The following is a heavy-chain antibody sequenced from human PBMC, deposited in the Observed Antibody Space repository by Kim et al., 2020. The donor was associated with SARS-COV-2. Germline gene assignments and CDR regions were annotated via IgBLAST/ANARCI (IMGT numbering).Heavy chain of an antibody. Sequence: GGSLRLSCEGSGFIFSHYWMHWVRQAPGKGLVWVSRISSDGSFPGYADSVKGRFTISRDNAKNTLYLQMNSLRAEDTAVYYCAHFVFDWLLSLWGQGTLVTVSS. V-gene: IGHV3-74*01. J-gene: IGHJ4*02. CDR2: ISSDGSFP. CDR1: GFIFSHYW. D-gene: IGHD3-9*01. CDR3: AHFVFDWLLSL.